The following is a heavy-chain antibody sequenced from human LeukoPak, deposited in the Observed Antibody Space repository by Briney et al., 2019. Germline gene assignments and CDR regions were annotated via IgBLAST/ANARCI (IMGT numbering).Heavy chain of an antibody. V-gene: IGHV4-39*01. CDR3: ATAPNHYDSSGFDR. CDR1: SGSISSSGYF. CDR2: ISYRGLL. J-gene: IGHJ4*02. D-gene: IGHD3-22*01. Sequence: PSETLFLTCTVSSGSISSSGYFWGWIRLPPGKGLEWIGTISYRGLLYYNPSLKSRVTISVDTSRNQFSLRLTSVTAADTGVYYCATAPNHYDSSGFDRWGLGTLVSVSS.